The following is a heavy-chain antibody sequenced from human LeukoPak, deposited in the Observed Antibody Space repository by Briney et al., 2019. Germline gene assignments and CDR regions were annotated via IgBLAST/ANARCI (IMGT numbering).Heavy chain of an antibody. D-gene: IGHD1-14*01. CDR1: GYPFTTYD. CDR3: ARISDHNWYFDL. J-gene: IGHJ2*01. V-gene: IGHV1-8*01. CDR2: MNPSSGYT. Sequence: ASVKVSCKASGYPFTTYDINWVRKATGQGLEWMGWMNPSSGYTGYSQKFHGRVTMTRNTSITTAYMELSSLRSEDTAVYYCARISDHNWYFDLWGRGTLVTVSS.